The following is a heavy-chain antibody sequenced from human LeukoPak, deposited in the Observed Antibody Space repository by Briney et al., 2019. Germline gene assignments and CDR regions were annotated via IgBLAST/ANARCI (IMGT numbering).Heavy chain of an antibody. CDR3: ARDYEYDSTGYWLDH. CDR2: ISRDSTYI. J-gene: IGHJ4*02. D-gene: IGHD3-22*01. Sequence: GGSLRLSCAASGFTLSDSSMNWVRQAPGKGLEWVSFISRDSTYIYYADSVKGRFTISKDNARNSLYLQMNSLRAEDTAIYFCARDYEYDSTGYWLDHWGQGTLVTVSS. V-gene: IGHV3-21*01. CDR1: GFTLSDSS.